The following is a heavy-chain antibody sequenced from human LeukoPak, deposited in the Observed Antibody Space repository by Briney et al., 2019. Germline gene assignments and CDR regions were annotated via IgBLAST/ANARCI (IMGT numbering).Heavy chain of an antibody. CDR3: ARGQRITMTD. V-gene: IGHV4-34*01. Sequence: KPSETLSLTCAVYGGSFSAYYWSWIRQPPEKGLEWIGEINHSGSTNYNPSLKSRVAISVDTSRNQFSLRLSSVTAADTAVYYCARGQRITMTDWGQGTLVTVSS. CDR1: GGSFSAYY. CDR2: INHSGST. J-gene: IGHJ4*02. D-gene: IGHD3-22*01.